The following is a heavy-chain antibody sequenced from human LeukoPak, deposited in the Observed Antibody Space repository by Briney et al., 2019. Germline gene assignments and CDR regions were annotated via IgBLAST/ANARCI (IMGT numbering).Heavy chain of an antibody. CDR1: GFTFSSYA. CDR2: ISGSGGST. D-gene: IGHD4-23*01. V-gene: IGHV3-23*01. CDR3: AAWVVTFFDY. Sequence: GESLKISCAAPGFTFSSYAMSWVRQAPGKGLEWVSAISGSGGSTYYADSVKGRFTISRDNSKNTLYLQMNSLRAEDTAVYYCAAWVVTFFDYWGQGTLVTVSS. J-gene: IGHJ4*02.